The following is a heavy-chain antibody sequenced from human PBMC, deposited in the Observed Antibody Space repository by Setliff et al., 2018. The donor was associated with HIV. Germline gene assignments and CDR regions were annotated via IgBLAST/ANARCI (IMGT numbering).Heavy chain of an antibody. Sequence: GASVKVSCKASGYTFTSYYMHWVRQAPGQGLEWVGWMNPNSGNTGYAQKFQGRVTLTRNTSISTAYMELSSLRSEDTAVYSCARVATVSHPGDYFDYWGQGTLVTVSS. CDR2: MNPNSGNT. V-gene: IGHV1-8*02. D-gene: IGHD4-4*01. CDR1: GYTFTSYY. J-gene: IGHJ4*02. CDR3: ARVATVSHPGDYFDY.